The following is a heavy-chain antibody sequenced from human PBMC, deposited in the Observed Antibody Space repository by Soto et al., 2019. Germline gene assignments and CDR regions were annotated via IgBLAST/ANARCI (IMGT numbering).Heavy chain of an antibody. D-gene: IGHD6-19*01. Sequence: QVQLQQWGAGLLKPSETLSLTCAVYGGSFSGYYWSWIRQPPGKGLEWIGEINHSGSTNDNPSLKSRVTISVDTSKNPFSLKLSSVTAADTAVYYCARRRYSSGWYRNAPDYWGQGTLVTVSS. V-gene: IGHV4-34*01. CDR1: GGSFSGYY. CDR2: INHSGST. J-gene: IGHJ4*02. CDR3: ARRRYSSGWYRNAPDY.